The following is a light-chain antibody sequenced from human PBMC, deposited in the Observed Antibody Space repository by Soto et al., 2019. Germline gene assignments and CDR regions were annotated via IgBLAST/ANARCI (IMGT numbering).Light chain of an antibody. V-gene: IGLV2-14*01. CDR3: NSYTTSGAFWV. J-gene: IGLJ3*02. Sequence: QSALTQPASVSGSPGQSITISCTGTSSDIGGYKHVSWYQQHPGKTPEVMIYEDNTRPTGVSSRFSGSKSGNTASLTISRLQAEDEADYYCNSYTTSGAFWVFGGGTKTTVL. CDR2: EDN. CDR1: SSDIGGYKH.